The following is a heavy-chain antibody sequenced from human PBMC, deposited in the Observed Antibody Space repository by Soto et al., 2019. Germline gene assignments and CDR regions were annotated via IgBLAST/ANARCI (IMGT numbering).Heavy chain of an antibody. CDR3: ARAYCSSTSCHKRYSSSWYYFDY. V-gene: IGHV1-2*04. J-gene: IGHJ4*02. CDR1: GYTFTGFY. Sequence: ASVKVSCKASGYTFTGFYMHWVRQAPGQGLEWMGWINPNSGGTNYAQKFQGWVTMTRDTSISTAYMELSRLRSDDTAVYYCARAYCSSTSCHKRYSSSWYYFDYWGQGTLVTVSS. CDR2: INPNSGGT. D-gene: IGHD2-2*01.